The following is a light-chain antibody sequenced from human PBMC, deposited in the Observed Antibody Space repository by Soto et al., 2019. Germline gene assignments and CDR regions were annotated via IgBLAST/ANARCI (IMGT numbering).Light chain of an antibody. Sequence: IQMTQSPSTLSASLGDRVTITCRAGQGIRNDLSWYQQKPGKAPKLLIYDASSLESGVPSRFSGSGSGTEFTLTISSLQPDDFATYYCQQYNSYSPWTFGQGTNV. V-gene: IGKV1-5*01. J-gene: IGKJ1*01. CDR1: QGIRND. CDR3: QQYNSYSPWT. CDR2: DAS.